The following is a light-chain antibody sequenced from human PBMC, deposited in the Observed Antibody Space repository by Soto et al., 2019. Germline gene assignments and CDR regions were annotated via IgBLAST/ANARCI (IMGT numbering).Light chain of an antibody. Sequence: DIQMTQSPSTVSASGGDRVTITCRASQSISNRLAWYQQKPGKAPKVLIYDASSLESGVPSRFSGSGSGTEFALTISSLQPDDFATYWCQHYGGMWTFGQGTKVDIK. J-gene: IGKJ1*01. V-gene: IGKV1-5*01. CDR3: QHYGGMWT. CDR2: DAS. CDR1: QSISNR.